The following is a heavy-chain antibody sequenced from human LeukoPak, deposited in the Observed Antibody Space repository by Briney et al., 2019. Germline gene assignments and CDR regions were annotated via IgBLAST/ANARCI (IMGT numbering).Heavy chain of an antibody. CDR3: ARDTRHYYDSSGYIRIEGSQDFDY. CDR2: ISGSGGST. V-gene: IGHV3-23*01. Sequence: GGSLRLSCAASGFTFSSYGMSWVRQAPGKGLEWVSAISGSGGSTYYADSVKGRFTISRDNSKNTLYLQMSSLRAEDTAVYYCARDTRHYYDSSGYIRIEGSQDFDYWGEGTLVTVSS. J-gene: IGHJ4*02. CDR1: GFTFSSYG. D-gene: IGHD3-22*01.